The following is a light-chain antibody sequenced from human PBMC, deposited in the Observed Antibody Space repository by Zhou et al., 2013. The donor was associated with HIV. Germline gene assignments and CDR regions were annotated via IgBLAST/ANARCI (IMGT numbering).Light chain of an antibody. Sequence: AIRMTQSPSSFSASTGDRVTITCRASQGISSYLAWFQQKPGKPPKRLISGASSLQGGVPSRFSGSGTGTEFTLTISSVQPEDFATYHCLQYNIYPLTFGQGTRLEIK. CDR2: GAS. V-gene: IGKV1-8*01. CDR1: QGISSY. J-gene: IGKJ2*01. CDR3: LQYNIYPLT.